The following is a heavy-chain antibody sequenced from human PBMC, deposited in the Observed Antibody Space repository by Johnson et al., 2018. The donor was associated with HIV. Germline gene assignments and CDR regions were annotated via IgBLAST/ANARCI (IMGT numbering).Heavy chain of an antibody. CDR2: ISYDGINK. Sequence: QMQLVESGGGLIQPGGSLRLSCAASGLTFSSYGMHRVRQAPGKGLERGAVISYDGINKYYPDSVKGRFTISRDNSQNTLYLQMNNLRAEDTAMYYCARSDASDIWGQGTMVTVSS. V-gene: IGHV3-30*03. CDR1: GLTFSSYG. CDR3: ARSDASDI. J-gene: IGHJ3*02.